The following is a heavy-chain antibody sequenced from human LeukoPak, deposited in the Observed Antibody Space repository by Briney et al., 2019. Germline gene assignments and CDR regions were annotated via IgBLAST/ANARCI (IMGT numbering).Heavy chain of an antibody. D-gene: IGHD3-9*01. Sequence: GGSLRLSCAASGFTFSSYSMNWVRQAPGKGLEWVSSISSGSSNIYYADSVKGRFTISRDNSKNTLYLQMNSLRAEDTAVYYCAKAPYYDILTGYPRGPFDPWGQGTLVTVSS. CDR1: GFTFSSYS. V-gene: IGHV3-48*01. CDR3: AKAPYYDILTGYPRGPFDP. J-gene: IGHJ5*02. CDR2: ISSGSSNI.